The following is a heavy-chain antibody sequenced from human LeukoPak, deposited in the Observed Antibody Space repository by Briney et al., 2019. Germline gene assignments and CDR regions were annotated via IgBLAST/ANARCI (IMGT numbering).Heavy chain of an antibody. CDR1: GDSISSGSYY. CDR3: ARGYWFYFDY. CDR2: IYIRGTT. J-gene: IGHJ4*02. D-gene: IGHD2-8*02. Sequence: SETLSLTCTVSGDSISSGSYYWSWIRQPAGKGLEWIGRIYIRGTTNYNPSLKSRVTISADTSKNQFSLKLDSVTAADTAVYYCARGYWFYFDYWGQGTLVTVSS. V-gene: IGHV4-61*02.